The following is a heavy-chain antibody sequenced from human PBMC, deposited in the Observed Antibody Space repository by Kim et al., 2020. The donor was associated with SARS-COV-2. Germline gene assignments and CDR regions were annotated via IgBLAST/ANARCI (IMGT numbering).Heavy chain of an antibody. J-gene: IGHJ3*02. CDR1: GGSISSYY. D-gene: IGHD2-15*01. CDR3: VKYCSGGSCYGAFDI. CDR2: IYYSGST. Sequence: SETLSLTCTVSGGSISSYYWSWIRQPPGKGLEWIGYIYYSGSTNYNPSLKSRVTISVDTSKNQFSLKLSSVTAADTAVYYCVKYCSGGSCYGAFDIWGQG. V-gene: IGHV4-59*01.